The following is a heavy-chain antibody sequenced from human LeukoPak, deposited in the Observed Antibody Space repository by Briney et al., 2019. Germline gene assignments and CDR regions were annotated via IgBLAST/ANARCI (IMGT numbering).Heavy chain of an antibody. CDR2: INPSGGST. CDR1: GCTFTSYY. V-gene: IGHV1-46*01. J-gene: IGHJ4*02. D-gene: IGHD3-22*01. Sequence: ASVKVSCKASGCTFTSYYMHWVRQAPGEALEWMGIINPSGGSTSYAQKFQGRVTMTRDTSTSTVYMELSSLRSEDTAVYYCAVDYDSSGYPDYWGQGTLVTVSS. CDR3: AVDYDSSGYPDY.